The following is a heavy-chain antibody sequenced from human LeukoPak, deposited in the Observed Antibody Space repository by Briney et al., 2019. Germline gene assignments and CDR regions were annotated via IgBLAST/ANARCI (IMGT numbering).Heavy chain of an antibody. J-gene: IGHJ6*02. CDR3: AGGITISQHYYYGMDV. CDR1: GYTFTSYG. V-gene: IGHV1-18*01. D-gene: IGHD3-3*01. CDR2: ISAYNGNT. Sequence: GASVKVSCKAPGYTFTSYGISWVRQAPGQGLEWMGWISAYNGNTNYAQKLQGRVTMTTDTSTSTAYMELRSLGSDDTAVYYCAGGITISQHYYYGMDVWGQGTTVTVSS.